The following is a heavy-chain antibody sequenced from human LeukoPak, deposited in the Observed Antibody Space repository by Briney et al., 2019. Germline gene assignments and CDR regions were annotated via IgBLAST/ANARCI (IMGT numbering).Heavy chain of an antibody. CDR3: ARTGGSYPYYFEY. J-gene: IGHJ4*02. Sequence: PGGSLRLSCAASGFIFRSYEMNWVRQAPGKGLERVSYISSSGSTIYYADSVKGRFTLSRDNAKNSLYLQMNSLRAEDTAVYYCARTGGSYPYYFEYWGQGTLVTVSS. D-gene: IGHD1-26*01. CDR2: ISSSGSTI. CDR1: GFIFRSYE. V-gene: IGHV3-48*03.